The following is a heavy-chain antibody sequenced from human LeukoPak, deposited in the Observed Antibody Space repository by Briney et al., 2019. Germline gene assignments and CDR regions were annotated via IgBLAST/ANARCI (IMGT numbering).Heavy chain of an antibody. CDR1: GFTFTSSA. J-gene: IGHJ4*02. V-gene: IGHV1-58*02. CDR3: AADRNGVYGVEVL. D-gene: IGHD4-17*01. Sequence: SVKVSCKASGFTFTSSAMQWVRQARGQRLEWIGWIVVGSGNTNYAQKFQERVTITRDMSTSTAYMELSSLRSEDTAVYYCAADRNGVYGVEVLWGQGTLVTVSS. CDR2: IVVGSGNT.